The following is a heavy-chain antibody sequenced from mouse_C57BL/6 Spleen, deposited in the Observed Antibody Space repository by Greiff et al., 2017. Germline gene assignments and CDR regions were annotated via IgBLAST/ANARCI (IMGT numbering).Heavy chain of an antibody. CDR3: TTGGTTVVS. D-gene: IGHD1-1*01. CDR1: GFNIKDDY. CDR2: IDPENGDT. V-gene: IGHV14-4*01. Sequence: VQLQQSGAELVRPGASVKLSCTASGFNIKDDYMHWVKQRPEQGLEWIGWIDPENGDTEYASQFQGKATITADTSSNTAYLQLSSLTSEDTAVYCYTTGGTTVVSWGQGTTRTVSS. J-gene: IGHJ2*01.